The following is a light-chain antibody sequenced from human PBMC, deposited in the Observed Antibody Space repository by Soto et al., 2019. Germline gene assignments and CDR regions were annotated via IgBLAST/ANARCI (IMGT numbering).Light chain of an antibody. CDR1: QGLGVW. CDR3: QQSYITPRT. CDR2: GSS. J-gene: IGKJ1*01. Sequence: DIQMTQSPSSVSASVGDRVTITCRASQGLGVWLGWYQQKPGKAPQLLIFGSSGLQTGVPSRFSGSGSGTDFTLTISSLQPEDFATYYCQQSYITPRTFGQGTKVEIK. V-gene: IGKV1-12*01.